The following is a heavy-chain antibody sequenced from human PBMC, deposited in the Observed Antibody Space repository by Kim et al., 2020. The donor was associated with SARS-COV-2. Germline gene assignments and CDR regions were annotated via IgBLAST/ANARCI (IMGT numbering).Heavy chain of an antibody. CDR3: AKADCSSTSCSHNYYYYYGMDV. J-gene: IGHJ6*02. CDR1: GFTFGDYA. Sequence: GGSLRLSCAASGFTFGDYAMHWVRQAPGKGLEWVSGISWNSGSIGYADSVKGRFTISRDNAKNSLYLQMNSLRAEDTALYYCAKADCSSTSCSHNYYYYYGMDVWGQGTTVTVSS. V-gene: IGHV3-9*01. CDR2: ISWNSGSI. D-gene: IGHD2-2*01.